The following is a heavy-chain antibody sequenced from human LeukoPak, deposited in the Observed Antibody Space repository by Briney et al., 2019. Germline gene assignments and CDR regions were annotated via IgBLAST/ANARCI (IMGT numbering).Heavy chain of an antibody. J-gene: IGHJ4*02. CDR3: ARSFKMSVPSGSSRLSYFDY. CDR1: GFTFSSYA. D-gene: IGHD1-26*01. Sequence: GRSLRLSCAASGFTFSSYAMHWVRQAPGKGLEWVAVISYDGSNKYYADSVKGRFTISRDNSKNTLYLQMNSLRAEDTAVYYCARSFKMSVPSGSSRLSYFDYWGQGTLVTVSS. V-gene: IGHV3-30*04. CDR2: ISYDGSNK.